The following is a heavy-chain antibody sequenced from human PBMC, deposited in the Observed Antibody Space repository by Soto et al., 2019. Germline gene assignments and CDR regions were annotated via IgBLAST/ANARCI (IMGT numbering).Heavy chain of an antibody. CDR2: ISYDGSNK. J-gene: IGHJ4*02. Sequence: GGSLRLSCAASGFTFSSYGMHWVRQAPGKGLEWVAVISYDGSNKYYADSVKGRFTISRDNSKNTLYLQMNSLRAEDTAVYYCAKAVVGATRYYFDYWGQGTLVTVSS. CDR1: GFTFSSYG. CDR3: AKAVVGATRYYFDY. V-gene: IGHV3-30*18. D-gene: IGHD1-26*01.